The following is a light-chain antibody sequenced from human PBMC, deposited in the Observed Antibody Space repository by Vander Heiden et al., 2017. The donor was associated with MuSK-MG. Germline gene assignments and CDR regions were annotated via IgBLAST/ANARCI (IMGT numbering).Light chain of an antibody. CDR2: GKN. J-gene: IGLJ2*01. CDR3: NSRESSGNHGV. CDR1: RRRSYY. Sequence: SSELTQDPAVSVALGQTVRITCQGDRRRSYYASWYQQKAGQAPVLVIYGKNNRPSGIPDRFSGSSSGNTAALTITGAQAEDEADYYCNSRESSGNHGVFGGGTKLTVL. V-gene: IGLV3-19*01.